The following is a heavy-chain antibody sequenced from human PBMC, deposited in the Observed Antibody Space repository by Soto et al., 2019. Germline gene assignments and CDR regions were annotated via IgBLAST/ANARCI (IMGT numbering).Heavy chain of an antibody. CDR3: ARHPQYSTSPHVVDY. D-gene: IGHD6-6*01. V-gene: IGHV1-18*01. CDR1: GYSFTRFG. Sequence: QVQLLQSGAEVKKPGASVRVSCKASGYSFTRFGISWVRQAPGQGLEWVGRISTYNGNTKYAQKLEGRVTVSTDTSTSTAYMELRSLSSDDTAVYYCARHPQYSTSPHVVDYWGQGTLLTVSS. CDR2: ISTYNGNT. J-gene: IGHJ4*02.